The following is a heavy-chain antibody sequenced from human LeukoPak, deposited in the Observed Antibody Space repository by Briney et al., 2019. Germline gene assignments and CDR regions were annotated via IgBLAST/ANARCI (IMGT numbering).Heavy chain of an antibody. D-gene: IGHD2-8*01. J-gene: IGHJ4*02. CDR1: GGSISSSTYY. Sequence: PSETLSLTCTVSGGSISSSTYYWGWIRQPPGKGLEWFGSISHSGNTYYNPSLRSRATISVDKSKNQLSLKLSSVTAADTAVYYCARLYEGKRPPDYWGQGTLVTVSS. V-gene: IGHV4-39*01. CDR3: ARLYEGKRPPDY. CDR2: ISHSGNT.